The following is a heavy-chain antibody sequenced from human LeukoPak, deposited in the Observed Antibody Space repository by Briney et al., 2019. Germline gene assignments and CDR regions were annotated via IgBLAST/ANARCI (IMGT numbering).Heavy chain of an antibody. V-gene: IGHV1-46*01. D-gene: IGHD6-13*01. Sequence: GASVKVSCKASGYTFTSYYMHWVRQAPGQGLEWMGIINPSGGNTSYAQKFQGRVTMTRDTSTSTVYMELSSLRSEDTAVYYCATLYSSSWYGSGNYFDYWGQGTLVTVSS. J-gene: IGHJ4*02. CDR3: ATLYSSSWYGSGNYFDY. CDR2: INPSGGNT. CDR1: GYTFTSYY.